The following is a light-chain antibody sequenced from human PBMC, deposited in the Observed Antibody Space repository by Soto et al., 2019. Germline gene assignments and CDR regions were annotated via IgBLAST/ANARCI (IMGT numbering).Light chain of an antibody. V-gene: IGKV1-17*03. CDR3: LQYNSYPFT. CDR1: QGISNS. Sequence: DIQMTQSPSAMSASLGDRVTITCRASQGISNSLAWFQQKPGRVPKRLIYGASTLQSWAPSRFSGSASGAAFTLTISSLQPEDFATYYCLQYNSYPFTFGGGTKVDIK. J-gene: IGKJ4*01. CDR2: GAS.